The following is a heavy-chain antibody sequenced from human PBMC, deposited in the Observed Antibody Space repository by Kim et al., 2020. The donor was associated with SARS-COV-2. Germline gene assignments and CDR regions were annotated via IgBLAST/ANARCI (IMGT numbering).Heavy chain of an antibody. CDR1: GFTFSNAW. J-gene: IGHJ4*02. D-gene: IGHD5-12*01. Sequence: GGSLRLSCAASGFTFSNAWMSWVRQAPGKGLEWVGRIKSKTDGGTTDYAAPVKGRFTISRDDSKNTVYLQMNSLKTEDTAVYYCTAGFSVIVATIGTFWVDYWGQGTLVTVSS. CDR2: IKSKTDGGTT. V-gene: IGHV3-15*01. CDR3: TAGFSVIVATIGTFWVDY.